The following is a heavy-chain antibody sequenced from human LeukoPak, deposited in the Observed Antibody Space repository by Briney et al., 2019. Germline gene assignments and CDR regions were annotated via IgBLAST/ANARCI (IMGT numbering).Heavy chain of an antibody. CDR2: ISSSSSYI. D-gene: IGHD3-10*01. J-gene: IGHJ5*02. V-gene: IGHV3-21*01. Sequence: GGSLRLSCAASGFTFSRYSMNWVRQAPGKGLEWVSSISSSSSYIYYADSVKGRFTISRDNAKNSLYLQMNSLRAEDTAVYYCARDKAKLWFGESGNWFDPWGQGTLVTVSS. CDR1: GFTFSRYS. CDR3: ARDKAKLWFGESGNWFDP.